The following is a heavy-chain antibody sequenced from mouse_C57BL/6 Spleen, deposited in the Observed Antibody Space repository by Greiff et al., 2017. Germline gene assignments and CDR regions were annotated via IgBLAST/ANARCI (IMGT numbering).Heavy chain of an antibody. CDR1: GYAFSSSW. Sequence: QVQLQQSGPELVKPGASVKISCKASGYAFSSSWMNWVKQRPGKGLEWIGRIYPGDGDTNYNGKFKGKATLTADKSSRTAYMQISSLTSEDSAVYFRAREGGINGNYVDAIDYGGQGTSATVSS. V-gene: IGHV1-82*01. CDR2: IYPGDGDT. CDR3: AREGGINGNYVDAIDY. J-gene: IGHJ4*01. D-gene: IGHD2-1*01.